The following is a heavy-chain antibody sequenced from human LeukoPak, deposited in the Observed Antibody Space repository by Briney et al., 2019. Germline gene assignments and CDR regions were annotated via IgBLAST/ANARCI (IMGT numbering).Heavy chain of an antibody. J-gene: IGHJ4*02. CDR2: IYYSGST. V-gene: IGHV4-61*01. D-gene: IGHD3-22*01. CDR1: GGSVSSGSYY. Sequence: SETLSLTCTVSGGSVSSGSYYWSWIRQPPGKGLEWIGYIYYSGSTNYNPSLKSRVTISVDTSKNQFSLKLSSVTAADTAVYYCARDYYDSSGYVTFDYWGQGTLVIVSS. CDR3: ARDYYDSSGYVTFDY.